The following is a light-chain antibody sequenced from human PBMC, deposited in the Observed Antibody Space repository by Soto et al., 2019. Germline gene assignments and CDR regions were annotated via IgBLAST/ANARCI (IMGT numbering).Light chain of an antibody. CDR1: QAISNG. Sequence: DIQMTQSPSTLSASVGDRVTITCRASQAISNGLAWYQQKPGKAPKRLIYTASSLKSGVPSRFSGSGSGTEFTLTISSLQPEDFATYYCQHYNSYSVTFGEGTKVQLK. CDR2: TAS. V-gene: IGKV1-5*03. J-gene: IGKJ4*02. CDR3: QHYNSYSVT.